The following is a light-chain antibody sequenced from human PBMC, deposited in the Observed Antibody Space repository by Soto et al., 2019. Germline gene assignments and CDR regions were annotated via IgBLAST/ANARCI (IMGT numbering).Light chain of an antibody. CDR3: QHYDSLPIT. J-gene: IGKJ5*01. CDR1: QSVSSSY. Sequence: ELVLTQSPGTLSLSPGERATLSCRSSQSVSSSYLAWYQQKPGQPPRLLIYGASSRATGIPDRFSGSGSGTDFTLTISRLEPEDFAVFYCQHYDSLPITFGQGTRLEIK. V-gene: IGKV3-20*01. CDR2: GAS.